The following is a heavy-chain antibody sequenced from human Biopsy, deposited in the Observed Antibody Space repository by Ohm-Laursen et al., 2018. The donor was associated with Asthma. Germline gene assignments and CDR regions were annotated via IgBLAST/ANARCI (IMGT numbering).Heavy chain of an antibody. CDR3: ARGPEWNGLDV. Sequence: SDTLSLTCAVYGGSLRGYVWTWIRQPPGKGLEWIGESTQGGGTTFNPSLKSRVTISIDSSKSQLSLKVRAVTAADTAVYYCARGPEWNGLDVWGQGTTVTVSS. V-gene: IGHV4-34*01. CDR2: STQGGGT. CDR1: GGSLRGYV. D-gene: IGHD3-3*01. J-gene: IGHJ6*02.